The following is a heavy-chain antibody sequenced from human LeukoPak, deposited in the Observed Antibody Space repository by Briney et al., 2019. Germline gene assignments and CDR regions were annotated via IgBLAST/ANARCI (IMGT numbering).Heavy chain of an antibody. CDR2: IYYSGST. D-gene: IGHD6-13*01. CDR3: ASLYSSSWPVFDY. Sequence: SETLSLTCTVSGGSISSYYWSWIRQPPGKGLEWIGYIYYSGSTNYNPSLKSRVTISVDTSKNQFSLKLSSVTAADTAVYYCASLYSSSWPVFDYWGQGTLVIVSS. V-gene: IGHV4-59*01. CDR1: GGSISSYY. J-gene: IGHJ4*02.